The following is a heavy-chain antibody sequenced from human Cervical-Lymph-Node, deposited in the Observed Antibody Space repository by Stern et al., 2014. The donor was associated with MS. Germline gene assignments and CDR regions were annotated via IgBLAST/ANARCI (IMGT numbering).Heavy chain of an antibody. V-gene: IGHV3-66*02. Sequence: EVQLVASGGGLVQPGGSLRLSCTTSAFSVSSNYMSWVRQAPGKGPEWISIIYSDESYESIFYADSVRGRFTISRDKSKNTLYLQMNSLRREDTAVYYGTRDGLLAGATVYWYFDLWGRGTLVTVSS. J-gene: IGHJ2*01. D-gene: IGHD4/OR15-4a*01. CDR1: AFSVSSNY. CDR3: TRDGLLAGATVYWYFDL. CDR2: IYSDESYESI.